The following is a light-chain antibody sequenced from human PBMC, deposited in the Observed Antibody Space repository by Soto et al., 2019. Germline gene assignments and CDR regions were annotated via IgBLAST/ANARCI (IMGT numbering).Light chain of an antibody. Sequence: VLTQSPLSLPFTLGQPASISCRSSQSLVYSDGNVYLNWFHQRPGQSPRRLIYKASNRDSGVPDRFSGSGSGTDFTLSISRVEADAAGVYYCMQGISFTFGQGTRVEIK. V-gene: IGKV2-30*01. CDR1: QSLVYSDGNVY. J-gene: IGKJ1*01. CDR3: MQGISFT. CDR2: KAS.